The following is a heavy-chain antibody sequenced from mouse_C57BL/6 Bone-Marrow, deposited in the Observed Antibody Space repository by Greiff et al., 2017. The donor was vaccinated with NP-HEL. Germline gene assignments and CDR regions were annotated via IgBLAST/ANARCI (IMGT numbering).Heavy chain of an antibody. CDR3: ARSYYYGSIFYAMDY. CDR2: INPNNGGT. J-gene: IGHJ4*01. D-gene: IGHD1-1*01. V-gene: IGHV1-26*01. Sequence: VQLQQSGPELVKPGASVKISCKASGYTFTDYYMNWVKQSHGKSLEWIGDINPNNGGTSYNQKFKGKATLTVDKSSSTAYMELRSLTSEDSAVYYCARSYYYGSIFYAMDYWGQGTSVTVSS. CDR1: GYTFTDYY.